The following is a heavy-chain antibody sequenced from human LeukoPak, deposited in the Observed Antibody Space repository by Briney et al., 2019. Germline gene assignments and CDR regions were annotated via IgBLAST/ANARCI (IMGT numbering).Heavy chain of an antibody. CDR1: GYTFTSYA. D-gene: IGHD1-1*01. V-gene: IGHV1-3*01. CDR2: INAGNGNT. J-gene: IGHJ4*02. CDR3: ARVKGTITTTGPFDY. Sequence: ASVKVSCKASGYTFTSYAMHWVRQAPGQRLEWMGWINAGNGNTKYSQKFQGRVTITRDTSASTAYMELSSLRGEDTAVYYCARVKGTITTTGPFDYWGQGALVTVSS.